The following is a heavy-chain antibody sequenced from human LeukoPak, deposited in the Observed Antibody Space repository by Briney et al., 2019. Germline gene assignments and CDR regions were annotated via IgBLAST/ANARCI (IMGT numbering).Heavy chain of an antibody. J-gene: IGHJ2*01. CDR2: IYYRGNT. Sequence: PSETLSLTCTVSGGSISSGAYYWSWIRRHPGKGLEWIGYIYYRGNTYYNPSLRSRVTISMDTSKTHFSLNLTSVTAADTAMFFCASRQQPDQYWYFDLWGRGTLVTVSS. CDR1: GGSISSGAYY. D-gene: IGHD6-13*01. V-gene: IGHV4-31*03. CDR3: ASRQQPDQYWYFDL.